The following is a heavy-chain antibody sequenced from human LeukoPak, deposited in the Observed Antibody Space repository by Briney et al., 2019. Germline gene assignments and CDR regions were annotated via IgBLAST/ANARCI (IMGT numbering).Heavy chain of an antibody. V-gene: IGHV3-33*01. J-gene: IGHJ5*02. CDR1: GFTFSSYG. D-gene: IGHD3-16*01. CDR3: ARDFGDYSNWFDP. CDR2: IWYDGSNK. Sequence: GGSLGLSCAASGFTFSSYGMHWVRQAPGKGLEWVAVIWYDGSNKYYADSVKGRFTISRDNSKNTLYLQMNSLRAEDTAVYYCARDFGDYSNWFDPWGQGTLVTVSS.